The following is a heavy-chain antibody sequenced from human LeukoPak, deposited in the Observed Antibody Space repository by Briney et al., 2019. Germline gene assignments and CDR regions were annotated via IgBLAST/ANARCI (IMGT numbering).Heavy chain of an antibody. CDR1: GFTFSSYG. CDR2: IWYDGSNK. Sequence: GGSLRLSCAASGFTFSSYGMHWDRQAPGKGLEWVAVIWYDGSNKYYADSVKGRFTISRDNSKNTLYLQMNSLRAEDTAVYYCARDGEGLLWFGEYSRSWFDPWGQGTLVTVSS. V-gene: IGHV3-33*01. CDR3: ARDGEGLLWFGEYSRSWFDP. J-gene: IGHJ5*02. D-gene: IGHD3-10*01.